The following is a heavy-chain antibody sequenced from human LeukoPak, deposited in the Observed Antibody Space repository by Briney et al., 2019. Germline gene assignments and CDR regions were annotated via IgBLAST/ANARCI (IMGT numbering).Heavy chain of an antibody. J-gene: IGHJ6*03. V-gene: IGHV1-2*02. Sequence: ASVKVSCKASGYTFTGYYMHWVRQAPGQGVEWMGWINPNSGGTNYAQKFQGRVTMTRDTSISTAYMELSRLRSDDTAVYYCARRSTLSSTTRAYYYYYYMDVWGKGTTVTVSS. CDR2: INPNSGGT. D-gene: IGHD2-2*01. CDR1: GYTFTGYY. CDR3: ARRSTLSSTTRAYYYYYYMDV.